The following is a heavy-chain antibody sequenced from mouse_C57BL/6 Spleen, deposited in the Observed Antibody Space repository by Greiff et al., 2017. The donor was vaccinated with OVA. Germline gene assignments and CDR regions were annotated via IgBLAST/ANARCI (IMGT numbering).Heavy chain of an antibody. V-gene: IGHV1-64*01. CDR2: IHPNSGCT. Sequence: QVQLQQPGAELVKPGASVKLSCKASGYTFTSYWLPWVKQRPGQGLEWIGMIHPNSGCTKYNEKFKSKATLTVDKSSSTAYMQLSSLTSENAAVYYCGPTVVARAMDYWGQGTSGTVSS. CDR1: GYTFTSYW. CDR3: GPTVVARAMDY. J-gene: IGHJ4*01. D-gene: IGHD1-1*01.